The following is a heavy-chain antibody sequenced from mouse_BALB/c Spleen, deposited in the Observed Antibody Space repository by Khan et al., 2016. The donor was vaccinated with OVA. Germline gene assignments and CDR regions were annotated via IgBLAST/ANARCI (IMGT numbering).Heavy chain of an antibody. CDR1: GFIFSSFV. CDR2: ISSAATYT. CDR3: ANGNYGWFAY. D-gene: IGHD2-1*01. V-gene: IGHV5-9-1*01. J-gene: IGHJ3*01. Sequence: EVELVESGGVLLEPGGSLKLSCAASGFIFSSFVMSWVRQTPEKRLEWVATISSAATYTYYPDSVKGRFTISRDNAKNTLYLQMNSLRSDDTAIYYCANGNYGWFAYWGQGTLVTVST.